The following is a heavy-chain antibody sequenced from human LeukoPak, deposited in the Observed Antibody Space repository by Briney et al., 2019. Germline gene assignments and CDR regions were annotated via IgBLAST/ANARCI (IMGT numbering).Heavy chain of an antibody. D-gene: IGHD6-19*01. CDR2: INHSGST. CDR3: ARAPLYSSGWSFDY. V-gene: IGHV4-34*01. J-gene: IGHJ4*02. Sequence: SETLSLTCAVYGGSFCGYYWSWIRQPPGKGLEWIGEINHSGSTNYNPSLKSRVTISVDTSKNQFSLKLSSVTAADTAVYYCARAPLYSSGWSFDYWGQGTLVTVSS. CDR1: GGSFCGYY.